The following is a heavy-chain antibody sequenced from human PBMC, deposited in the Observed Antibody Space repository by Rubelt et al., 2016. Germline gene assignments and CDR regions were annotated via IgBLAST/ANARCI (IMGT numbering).Heavy chain of an antibody. CDR1: GFAFSGYT. J-gene: IGHJ4*02. D-gene: IGHD4-17*01. V-gene: IGHV3-48*02. Sequence: GGLVQPGGSLRLSCAASGFAFSGYTMNWVRQAPGKGLEWISYISVSSTTIYYADSVKGRFTISRDNARNSLYLQMNSLGDEDTAVYYCATTLHDFGEYDAVNWGQGTLVTVSS. CDR3: ATTLHDFGEYDAVN. CDR2: ISVSSTTI.